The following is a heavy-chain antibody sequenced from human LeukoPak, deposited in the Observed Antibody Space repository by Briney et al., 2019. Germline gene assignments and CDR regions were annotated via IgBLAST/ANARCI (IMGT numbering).Heavy chain of an antibody. CDR1: GFTCSNNA. J-gene: IGHJ4*02. CDR3: AKWPQLYSGYHPNY. D-gene: IGHD3-22*01. V-gene: IGHV3-23*01. Sequence: AGGSLRLPCAASGFTCSNNAMTWVRQAPGEGLEWVSTITGSDDSTYYADSVKGRFTISRDYSKNTVFLQLNNLRAEDTAMYYCAKWPQLYSGYHPNYWGQGTLVTVSS. CDR2: ITGSDDST.